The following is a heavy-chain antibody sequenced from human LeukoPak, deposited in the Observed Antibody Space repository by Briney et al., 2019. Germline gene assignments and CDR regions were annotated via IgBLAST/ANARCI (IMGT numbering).Heavy chain of an antibody. J-gene: IGHJ4*02. D-gene: IGHD6-13*01. CDR2: ISSSSSTI. V-gene: IGHV3-48*01. CDR1: GFTFSSYS. CDR3: ARGKGYSSSWYLIDY. Sequence: PGGSLRLSCAASGFTFSSYSMNWVRQAPGKGLEWVSYISSSSSTIYYADSVKGRFTISGDNAKNSLYLQMNSLRAEDTAVYSCARGKGYSSSWYLIDYWGQGTLVTVSS.